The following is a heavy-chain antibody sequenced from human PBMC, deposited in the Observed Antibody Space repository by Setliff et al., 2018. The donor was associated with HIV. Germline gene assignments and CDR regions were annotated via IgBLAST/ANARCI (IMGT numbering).Heavy chain of an antibody. J-gene: IGHJ4*02. CDR1: GYTFTDYY. Sequence: ASVKVSCKASGYTFTDYYMHWVQQAPGKGLEWMGRIDPEDGETIYAEKFQGRVTITADTSTDTAFMELSSLRSEDTAVYYCATNPGIAAAGLGFWGQGTLVTV. CDR2: IDPEDGET. V-gene: IGHV1-69-2*01. D-gene: IGHD6-13*01. CDR3: ATNPGIAAAGLGF.